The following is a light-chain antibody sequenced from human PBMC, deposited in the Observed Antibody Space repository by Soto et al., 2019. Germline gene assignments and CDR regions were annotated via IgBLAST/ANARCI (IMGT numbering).Light chain of an antibody. CDR2: EVS. CDR3: SSYAGLHIV. Sequence: QSALTQPPSASGSPGQSVAISCTGTSSDVGGYNYVSWYQQHPGKAPKLMIYEVSKRPSGVPDRFSGSKSGNTASLTDSGHQAEDEADYYYSSYAGLHIVFGTGTKLTVL. CDR1: SSDVGGYNY. J-gene: IGLJ1*01. V-gene: IGLV2-8*01.